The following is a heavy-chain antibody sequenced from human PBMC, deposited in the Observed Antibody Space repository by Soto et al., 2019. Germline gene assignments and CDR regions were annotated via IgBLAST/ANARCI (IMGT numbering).Heavy chain of an antibody. J-gene: IGHJ4*02. V-gene: IGHV3-11*01. CDR2: ISSSGSTI. CDR3: ARVTGAGSVLMVYAIGISFDY. D-gene: IGHD2-8*01. CDR1: GFTFSDYY. Sequence: GGSLRLSCAASGFTFSDYYMSWIRQAPGKGLEWVSYISSSGSTIYYADSVKGRFTISRDNAKNSLYLQMNSLRAEDTAVYYCARVTGAGSVLMVYAIGISFDYWGQGTLVTVSS.